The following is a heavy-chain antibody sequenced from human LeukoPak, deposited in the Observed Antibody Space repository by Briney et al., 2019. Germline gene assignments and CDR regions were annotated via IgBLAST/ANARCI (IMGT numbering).Heavy chain of an antibody. D-gene: IGHD6-13*01. CDR1: GFTVSSNY. Sequence: GGSLRLSCAASGFTVSSNYMSWVRQAPGKGLEWVSAISGSGGSTYYADSVKGRFTISRDNSKNTLYLQMNSLRAEDTAVYYCAKEDGIAAAGSYWGQGTLVTVSS. CDR2: ISGSGGST. V-gene: IGHV3-23*01. CDR3: AKEDGIAAAGSY. J-gene: IGHJ4*02.